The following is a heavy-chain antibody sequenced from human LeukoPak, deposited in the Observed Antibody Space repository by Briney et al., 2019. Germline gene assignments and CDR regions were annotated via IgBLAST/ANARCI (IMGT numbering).Heavy chain of an antibody. CDR2: ISYDGTNK. Sequence: GGSLRLSCAASGFTFSSYGIHWVRQAPGKGLEWVAVISYDGTNKYHADSVKGRFTISRDNAKNSLYLQMNSLRAEDTAVYYCARDGSYYYDSSGYSSNLDYWGQGTLVTVSS. D-gene: IGHD3-22*01. CDR1: GFTFSSYG. J-gene: IGHJ4*02. V-gene: IGHV3-30*03. CDR3: ARDGSYYYDSSGYSSNLDY.